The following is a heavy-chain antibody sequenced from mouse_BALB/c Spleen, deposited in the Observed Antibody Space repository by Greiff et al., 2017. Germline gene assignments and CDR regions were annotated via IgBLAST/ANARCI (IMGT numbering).Heavy chain of an antibody. D-gene: IGHD2-1*01. CDR3: ARRVYGNYVDYAMDY. V-gene: IGHV1-69*02. CDR1: GYTFTSYW. Sequence: QVQLQQSGAELVKPGASVKLSCKASGYTFTSYWMHWVKQRPGQGLEWIGEIDPSDSYTNYNQKFKGKATLTVDKSSSTAYMQLSSLTSEDSAVYYCARRVYGNYVDYAMDYWGQGTSVTVSS. CDR2: IDPSDSYT. J-gene: IGHJ4*01.